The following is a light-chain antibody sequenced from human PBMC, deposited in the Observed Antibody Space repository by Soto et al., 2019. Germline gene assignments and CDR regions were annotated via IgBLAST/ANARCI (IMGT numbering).Light chain of an antibody. CDR1: ALPQQY. V-gene: IGLV3-25*02. J-gene: IGLJ2*01. Sequence: SYELTQPPSVSVSPGQTASITCSGDALPQQYAYWYQQKPGQAPALMMYKNTERPSAIPERFSGSHSGTTVTLTISGAQAEDEAVYYCQSADSSGNYVVFGGGTKVTVL. CDR2: KNT. CDR3: QSADSSGNYVV.